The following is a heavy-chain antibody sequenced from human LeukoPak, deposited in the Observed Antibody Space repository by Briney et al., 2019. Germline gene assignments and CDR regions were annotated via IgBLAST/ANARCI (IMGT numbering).Heavy chain of an antibody. D-gene: IGHD3-22*01. CDR2: VLPIFGAP. Sequence: SVKVSCKTSGGTFNNYAINWVRQAPGQGLEWVGGVLPIFGAPASAQKFQGRVTFSTDASADTVYMEMSSLISEDTAVYYCANYFDYYAAFDVWGQGTMVTVSS. J-gene: IGHJ3*01. V-gene: IGHV1-69*05. CDR1: GGTFNNYA. CDR3: ANYFDYYAAFDV.